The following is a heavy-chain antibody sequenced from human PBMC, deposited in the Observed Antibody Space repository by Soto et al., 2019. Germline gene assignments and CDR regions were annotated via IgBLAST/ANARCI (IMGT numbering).Heavy chain of an antibody. CDR2: IIPILGIA. Sequence: GASVKVSCKASGGTSSSYTISWVRQAPGQGLEWMGRIIPILGIANYAQKFQGRVTITADKSTSTAYMELSSLRSEDTAVYYCARDHGVVPAATRGQGTLVTVSS. V-gene: IGHV1-69*04. J-gene: IGHJ4*02. D-gene: IGHD2-2*01. CDR1: GGTSSSYT. CDR3: ARDHGVVPAAT.